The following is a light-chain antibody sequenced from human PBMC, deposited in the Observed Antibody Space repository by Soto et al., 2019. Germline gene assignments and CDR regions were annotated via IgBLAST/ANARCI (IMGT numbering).Light chain of an antibody. CDR2: DTS. V-gene: IGKV3-15*01. Sequence: EIVLTQSPGTLSLSPGERVTLSCRASQSVSSSLAWYQQRPGQAPRLLIYDTSTRAADIAARFSGSGSGTEFTLTISSLQSEDSAVYYCQQYVHWPPGAFGQGTKVDI. CDR1: QSVSSS. CDR3: QQYVHWPPGA. J-gene: IGKJ1*01.